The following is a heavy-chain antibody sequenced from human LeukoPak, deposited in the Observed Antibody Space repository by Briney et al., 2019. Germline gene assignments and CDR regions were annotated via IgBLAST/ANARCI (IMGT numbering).Heavy chain of an antibody. CDR2: ISASGSRT. CDR1: GFTFSNYV. D-gene: IGHD2-21*02. J-gene: IGHJ4*02. V-gene: IGHV3-23*01. CDR3: AKVCGANCYYPDY. Sequence: SGGSLRLSCAASGFTFSNYVISWVRQAPGRGLEWVSAISASGSRTYHADSAKGRFTTPRDNSKNTLYLQMNSLRAEDTAIYYCAKVCGANCYYPDYWGQGAQVTVSS.